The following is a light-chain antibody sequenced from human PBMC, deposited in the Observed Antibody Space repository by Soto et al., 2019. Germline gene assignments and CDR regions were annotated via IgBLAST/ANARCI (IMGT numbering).Light chain of an antibody. CDR1: SSDIGRYDY. CDR2: EVI. Sequence: QSALTQSASVTGSPGQSITISCTGTSSDIGRYDYVSWFQQHPGRAPRLLIYEVINRPSGVSTRFSGSKSGNTASLTISGLQAEDEADFYCCSFTSSKTWVFGGGTKVTVL. J-gene: IGLJ3*02. CDR3: CSFTSSKTWV. V-gene: IGLV2-14*01.